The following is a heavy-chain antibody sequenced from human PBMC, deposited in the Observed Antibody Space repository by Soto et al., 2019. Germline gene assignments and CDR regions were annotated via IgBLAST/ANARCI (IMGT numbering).Heavy chain of an antibody. V-gene: IGHV3-74*01. D-gene: IGHD3-9*01. Sequence: RGSVGVACAVSGYTFSHYWMHWVRQAAGKGLVWVARVNKDGTITTYADSVKGRFTISSDNAKKPLSLQLNRQEVEDTGLYYCSYDTFGDKDFWGQGTPVTVSS. CDR1: GYTFSHYW. J-gene: IGHJ4*02. CDR2: VNKDGTIT. CDR3: SYDTFGDKDF.